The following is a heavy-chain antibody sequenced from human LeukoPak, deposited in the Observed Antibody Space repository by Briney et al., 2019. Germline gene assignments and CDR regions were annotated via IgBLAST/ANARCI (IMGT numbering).Heavy chain of an antibody. CDR3: GRVTLYAFDI. Sequence: ASVKVSCKASGNTFSSYFIHWVRQSPRHGLECMGIINPSGGTTSYAQEFQGRVTMTRDTSTSTVYMELSSLRSEDTAVYYCGRVTLYAFDIWGQGTMVTVSS. J-gene: IGHJ3*02. V-gene: IGHV1-46*01. CDR2: INPSGGTT. D-gene: IGHD4-23*01. CDR1: GNTFSSYF.